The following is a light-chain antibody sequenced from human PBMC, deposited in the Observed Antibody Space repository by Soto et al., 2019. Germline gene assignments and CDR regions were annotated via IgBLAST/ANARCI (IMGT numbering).Light chain of an antibody. J-gene: IGKJ3*01. CDR3: QHYGSSPFT. V-gene: IGKV3-20*01. Sequence: EIVLTQSPGTLSLSPGERATLSCRASQSVSSSYLARYQQKPGQAPRLLIYGASSRATGIPGRFSGSGSGTDFTLTISRLEPEDFAVYYCQHYGSSPFTFGPGTKVDIK. CDR1: QSVSSSY. CDR2: GAS.